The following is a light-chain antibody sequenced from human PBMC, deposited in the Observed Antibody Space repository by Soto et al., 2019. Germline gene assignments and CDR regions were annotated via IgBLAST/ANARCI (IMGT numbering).Light chain of an antibody. CDR2: EVN. CDR3: SSYTSSSTLV. CDR1: NGDVGSYDL. J-gene: IGLJ2*01. V-gene: IGLV2-14*02. Sequence: QSALTQPASVSGSPGQSITISCTGTNGDVGSYDLVSWYQQYPGKAPKLIIYEVNKRPSGVSNRFSGSKSGNTASLTISGLQAEDEADYYCSSYTSSSTLVFGGGTKLTVL.